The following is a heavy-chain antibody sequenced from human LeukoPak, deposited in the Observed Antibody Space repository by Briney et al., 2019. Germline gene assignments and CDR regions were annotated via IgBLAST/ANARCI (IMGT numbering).Heavy chain of an antibody. V-gene: IGHV1-18*01. CDR1: GYTFTSYG. CDR2: ISAYNGNT. Sequence: ASVKVSCKASGYTFTSYGISWVRQAPGQGLEWMGWISAYNGNTNYAQKLQGRVTMTTDTSTSTAYMELRSLRSDDTAVYYCARDSPSPYYDYVWGSYPSYYFDYWGQGTLVTVSS. J-gene: IGHJ4*02. CDR3: ARDSPSPYYDYVWGSYPSYYFDY. D-gene: IGHD3-16*01.